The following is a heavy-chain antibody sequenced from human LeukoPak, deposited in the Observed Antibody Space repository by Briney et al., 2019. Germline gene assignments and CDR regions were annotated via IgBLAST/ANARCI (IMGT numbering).Heavy chain of an antibody. Sequence: GGSLRLSCAASGVTFSSYAMSWVRQVPGKGLEWVSVISGSGGSTYYADSVKGRFTISRDNSKNTLYLQMNSLRAEDTAVYYCAKGRPRGYSYGQRYYFDYWGQGTLVTVSS. CDR1: GVTFSSYA. D-gene: IGHD5-18*01. CDR2: ISGSGGST. J-gene: IGHJ4*02. V-gene: IGHV3-23*01. CDR3: AKGRPRGYSYGQRYYFDY.